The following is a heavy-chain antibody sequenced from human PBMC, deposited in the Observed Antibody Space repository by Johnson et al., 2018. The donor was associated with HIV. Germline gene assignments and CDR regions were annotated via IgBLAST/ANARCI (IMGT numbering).Heavy chain of an antibody. V-gene: IGHV3-33*03. J-gene: IGHJ3*01. D-gene: IGHD6-6*01. CDR1: GFIFNNYG. Sequence: QVQLVESGGGVVQPGESLGLSCAASGFIFNNYGMHWVRQAPGKGLEWVAVIWYDGSNKYYADSVKGRFTISRDNAKNSLYLQMNSLRAEDTALYYCAKDMGIAARFDAFDFWGQGTMVTVSS. CDR3: AKDMGIAARFDAFDF. CDR2: IWYDGSNK.